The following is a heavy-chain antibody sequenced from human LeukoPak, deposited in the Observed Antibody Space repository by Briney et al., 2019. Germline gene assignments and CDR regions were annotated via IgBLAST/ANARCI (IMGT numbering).Heavy chain of an antibody. Sequence: GGSLRLSCAASGFTFSSYEMNWVRQAPGKGLEWVSYISSSGSTIYYADSVEGRFTISRDNAKNSLYLQMDSLRADDTAVYYCTAEGEGLQFCGDCGQGTLVTVSS. CDR2: ISSSGSTI. D-gene: IGHD5-24*01. J-gene: IGHJ4*02. V-gene: IGHV3-48*03. CDR1: GFTFSSYE. CDR3: TAEGEGLQFCGD.